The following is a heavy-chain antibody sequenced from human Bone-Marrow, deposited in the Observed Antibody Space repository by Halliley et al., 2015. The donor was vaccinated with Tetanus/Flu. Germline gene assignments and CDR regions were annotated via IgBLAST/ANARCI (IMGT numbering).Heavy chain of an antibody. CDR3: ATALDSDDWYFDL. Sequence: MGWLSAYNGHTNYAHKFQDRVTMTTDTSRTTASLELRTLRSDDTALSYCATALDSDDWYFDLWGRGTLVTVSS. CDR2: LSAYNGHT. V-gene: IGHV1-18*01. J-gene: IGHJ2*01. D-gene: IGHD2-21*02.